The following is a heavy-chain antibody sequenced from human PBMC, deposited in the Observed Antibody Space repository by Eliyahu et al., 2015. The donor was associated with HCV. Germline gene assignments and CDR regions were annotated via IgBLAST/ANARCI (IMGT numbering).Heavy chain of an antibody. J-gene: IGHJ6*02. CDR1: GGTFSSYA. CDR2: IIPIFGTA. D-gene: IGHD2-15*01. Sequence: EVKKPGSSVKVSCKASGGTFSSYAISWVRQAPGQGLEWMGGIIPIFGTANYAQKFQGRVTITADESTSTAYMELSSLRSEDTAVYYCARVEIVVVVAATFENYYYYGMDVWGQGTTVTVSS. CDR3: ARVEIVVVVAATFENYYYYGMDV. V-gene: IGHV1-69*01.